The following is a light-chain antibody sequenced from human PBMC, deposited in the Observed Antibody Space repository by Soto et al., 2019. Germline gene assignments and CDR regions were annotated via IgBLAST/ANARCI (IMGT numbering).Light chain of an antibody. CDR3: QQYYSPPLT. CDR2: WAS. Sequence: DIVMTQSPDSLAGSLGERATFNCKSSQSVFATSTNKNSLAWNQPKPGQPLKLLIYWASARESGVPDRFSGSGSGTDFTLTISSLQAEDVAIYYCQQYYSPPLTFGGGTKVEI. V-gene: IGKV4-1*01. CDR1: QSVFATSTNKNS. J-gene: IGKJ4*01.